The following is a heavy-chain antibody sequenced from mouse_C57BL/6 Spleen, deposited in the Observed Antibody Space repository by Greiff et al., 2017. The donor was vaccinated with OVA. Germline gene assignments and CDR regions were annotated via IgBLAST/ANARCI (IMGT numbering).Heavy chain of an antibody. CDR2: ILPGSGST. V-gene: IGHV1-9*01. CDR1: GYTFTGYW. Sequence: QVQLQQSGAELMKPGASVKLSCKATGYTFTGYWIEWVKQRPGHGLEWIGEILPGSGSTNYNEKFKGKATFTADTSSNTAYMQLSSLTTEDSAIYYCARCIYYYGSSYGYDAMDYWGQGTSVTVSS. J-gene: IGHJ4*01. CDR3: ARCIYYYGSSYGYDAMDY. D-gene: IGHD1-1*01.